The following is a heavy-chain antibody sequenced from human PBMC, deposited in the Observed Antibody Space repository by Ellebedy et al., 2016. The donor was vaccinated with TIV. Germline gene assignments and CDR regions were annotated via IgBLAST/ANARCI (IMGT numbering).Heavy chain of an antibody. CDR3: ARGRASAFDI. CDR2: TYYRSQWFS. V-gene: IGHV6-1*01. Sequence: SQTLSLTCVISGDSVSTNGVAWNWIRLSPSRGLEWLGRTYYRSQWFSESAVSVKGRVTINPDASKNQFSLQLDSVSPEDTALYYFARGRASAFDIWGQGTMVTVSS. J-gene: IGHJ3*02. CDR1: GDSVSTNGVA.